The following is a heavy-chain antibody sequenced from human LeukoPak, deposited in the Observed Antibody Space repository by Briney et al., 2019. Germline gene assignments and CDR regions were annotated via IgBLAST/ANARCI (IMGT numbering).Heavy chain of an antibody. J-gene: IGHJ5*02. V-gene: IGHV4-39*07. Sequence: SETLSLTCTVSGGSISSSSYYWGWIRQPPGKGLEWIGSIYYSGSTYYNPSLKSRVTISVDTSKNQFSLKLSSVTAADTAVYYCARRSRPSWSGYPYNWFDPWGQGTLVTVSS. D-gene: IGHD3-3*01. CDR1: GGSISSSSYY. CDR3: ARRSRPSWSGYPYNWFDP. CDR2: IYYSGST.